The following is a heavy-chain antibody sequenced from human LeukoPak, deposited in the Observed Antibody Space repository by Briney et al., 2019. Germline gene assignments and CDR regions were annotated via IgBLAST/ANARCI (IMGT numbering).Heavy chain of an antibody. CDR2: IPYDASDK. Sequence: PGGSLRLSCVAYGMHWVRQAPGKGLEWVAFIPYDASDKYYADSVKGRFTISRDNSNNTLTLHMNSLRTEDTSIYFCAKGAWAADGPMGNNFASWGQGSLVTVSS. CDR3: AKGAWAADGPMGNNFAS. D-gene: IGHD6-13*01. CDR1: G. V-gene: IGHV3-30*02. J-gene: IGHJ4*02.